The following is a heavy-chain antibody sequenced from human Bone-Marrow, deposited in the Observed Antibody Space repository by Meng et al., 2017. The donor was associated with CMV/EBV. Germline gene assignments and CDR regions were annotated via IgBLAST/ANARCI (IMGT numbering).Heavy chain of an antibody. CDR3: ARDQKARGMATIRRANAFDI. CDR1: GYTFTSYD. J-gene: IGHJ3*02. CDR2: INPNSGGT. D-gene: IGHD5-24*01. V-gene: IGHV1-2*02. Sequence: ASVKVSCKASGYTFTSYDINWVRQATGQGLEWMGWINPNSGGTNYAQKFQGRVTMTRDTSISTAYMELSRLRSDDTAVYYCARDQKARGMATIRRANAFDIWGQGTMVT.